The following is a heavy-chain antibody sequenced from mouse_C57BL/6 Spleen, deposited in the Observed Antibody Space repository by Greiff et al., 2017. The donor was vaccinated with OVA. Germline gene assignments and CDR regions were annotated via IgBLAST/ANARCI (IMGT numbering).Heavy chain of an antibody. CDR3: ARILRGSSYVDY. V-gene: IGHV1-50*01. D-gene: IGHD1-1*01. CDR2: IDPSDSYT. J-gene: IGHJ2*01. Sequence: QVQLQQPGAELVKPGASVKLSCKASGYTFTSYWMQWVKQRPGQGLEWIGEIDPSDSYTNYNQKFKGKATLTVDTSSSTAYMQLSSLTSEDSAVYDCARILRGSSYVDYWGQGTTLTVSS. CDR1: GYTFTSYW.